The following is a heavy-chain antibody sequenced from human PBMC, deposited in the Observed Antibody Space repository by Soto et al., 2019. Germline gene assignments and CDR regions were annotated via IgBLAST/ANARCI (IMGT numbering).Heavy chain of an antibody. D-gene: IGHD5-18*01. CDR3: ARWDTAMVSGYYGMDV. CDR1: GYTFTSYG. Sequence: QVQLVQSGAEVKKPGASVKVSCKASGYTFTSYGISWVRQAPGQGLEWMGWISAYNGNTNYAQKLQGRVTMTTDTSTNTAYMELRSLRSDDTAVYYCARWDTAMVSGYYGMDVWGQGTTVTVSS. J-gene: IGHJ6*02. CDR2: ISAYNGNT. V-gene: IGHV1-18*01.